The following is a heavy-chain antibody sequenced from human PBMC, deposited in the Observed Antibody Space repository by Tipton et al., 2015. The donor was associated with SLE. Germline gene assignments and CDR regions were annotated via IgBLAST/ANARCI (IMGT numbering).Heavy chain of an antibody. CDR3: ARPREADSGSSPWDAFDI. CDR1: GGSISSSFHY. Sequence: TLSLTCIVSGGSISSSFHYWGWIRQPPEKGLEWIGTIYYSGSTYYNPSLKSRVTISVDTSKNHFSLQLNSVTAADTAVYYCARPREADSGSSPWDAFDIWGQGTMVTVS. J-gene: IGHJ3*02. V-gene: IGHV4-39*02. D-gene: IGHD6-6*01. CDR2: IYYSGST.